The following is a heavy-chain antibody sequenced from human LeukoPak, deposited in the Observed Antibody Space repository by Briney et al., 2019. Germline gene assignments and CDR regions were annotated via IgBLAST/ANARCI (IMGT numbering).Heavy chain of an antibody. CDR1: GFTFSSYG. V-gene: IGHV3-23*01. CDR3: AKGLAVASYFDY. D-gene: IGHD6-19*01. CDR2: ISGSGGST. Sequence: GRSLRLSCAASGFTFSSYGMHWVRQAPGKGLEWVSAISGSGGSTYYADSVKGRFTISRDNSKNTLYLQMNSLRAEDTAVYYCAKGLAVASYFDYWGQGTLVTVSS. J-gene: IGHJ4*02.